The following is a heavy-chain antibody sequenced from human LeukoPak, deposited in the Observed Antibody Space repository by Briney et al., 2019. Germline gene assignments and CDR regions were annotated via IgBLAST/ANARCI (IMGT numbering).Heavy chain of an antibody. J-gene: IGHJ4*02. D-gene: IGHD3-9*01. V-gene: IGHV4-59*01. CDR1: GGSFSGYY. Sequence: SETLSLTCAVCGGSFSGYYWLWIRQPPGKGLEGLGYIYYSGSTNYNPSLKSRVTISVDTSKNQFSLKLSSVTAADTAVYYCARMGLRYFDAFDYWGQGTLVTVSS. CDR2: IYYSGST. CDR3: ARMGLRYFDAFDY.